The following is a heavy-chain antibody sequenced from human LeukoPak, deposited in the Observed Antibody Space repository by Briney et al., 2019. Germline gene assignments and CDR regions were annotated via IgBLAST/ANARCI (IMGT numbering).Heavy chain of an antibody. V-gene: IGHV3-48*02. CDR3: ARGYCSGGSCYSDY. D-gene: IGHD2-15*01. CDR2: ISRSSSTI. Sequence: GGSLRLSCAASGLTFSTSSMHWVRQAPGKGLEWVSYISRSSSTIYYADSVKGRFTISRDNAKNSLHLQMNSLRDEDTAVYYCARGYCSGGSCYSDYWGQGTLVTVSS. CDR1: GLTFSTSS. J-gene: IGHJ4*02.